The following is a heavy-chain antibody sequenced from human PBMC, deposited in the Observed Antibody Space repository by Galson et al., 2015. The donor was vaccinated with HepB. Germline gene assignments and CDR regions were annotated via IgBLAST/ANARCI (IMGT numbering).Heavy chain of an antibody. Sequence: SLRLSCAASGFTFSIYAMKWVRQAPGKGLEWVSAMSGSGGSTYYADSVKGRFTISRDNSRNTLYLHMNSLRAEDTAVYYCAKDSLNTFYYGYMDVWGKGTTVTVSS. CDR3: AKDSLNTFYYGYMDV. CDR1: GFTFSIYA. J-gene: IGHJ6*03. V-gene: IGHV3-23*01. D-gene: IGHD3-10*01. CDR2: MSGSGGST.